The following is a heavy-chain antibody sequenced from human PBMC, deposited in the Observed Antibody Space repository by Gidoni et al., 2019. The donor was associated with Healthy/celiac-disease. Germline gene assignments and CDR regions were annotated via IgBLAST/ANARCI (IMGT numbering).Heavy chain of an antibody. Sequence: QLQLQESGPGLVKPSETLSLTCTVSGGSISSSSYYWGWIRQPPGKGLEWIGSIYYSGSTYYNPSLKSRVTISVDTSKNQFSLKLSSVTAADTAVYYCARRGGSQPHNWFDPWGQGTLVTVSS. CDR1: GGSISSSSYY. CDR2: IYYSGST. CDR3: ARRGGSQPHNWFDP. D-gene: IGHD1-26*01. V-gene: IGHV4-39*01. J-gene: IGHJ5*02.